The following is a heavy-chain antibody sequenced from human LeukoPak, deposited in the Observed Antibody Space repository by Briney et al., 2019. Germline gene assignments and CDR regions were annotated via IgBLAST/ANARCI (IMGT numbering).Heavy chain of an antibody. CDR1: GYTFTSYY. Sequence: ASVKVSCKASGYTFTSYYMHWVRQAPGQGLGWMGIINPSGGSTSYAQKFQGRVTMTGDTSTSTVYMELSSLRSEDTAVYYCARDRWDWNDSVDWFDPWGQGTLVTVSS. D-gene: IGHD1-1*01. V-gene: IGHV1-46*01. CDR2: INPSGGST. CDR3: ARDRWDWNDSVDWFDP. J-gene: IGHJ5*02.